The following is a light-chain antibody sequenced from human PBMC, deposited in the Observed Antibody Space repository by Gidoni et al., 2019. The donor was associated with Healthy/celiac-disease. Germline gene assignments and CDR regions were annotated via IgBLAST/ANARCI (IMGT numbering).Light chain of an antibody. CDR3: QKRSNWPPVT. V-gene: IGKV3-11*02. J-gene: IGKJ5*01. Sequence: EIVLTQSPATLSLSPWERATPSCRASQSVSSYLAWYQQNTGQAPRLLIYDASNRATGIPARCSGSGAGRDFTLTISSLEQEDVAVDYCQKRSNWPPVTFGQGTRLEIK. CDR1: QSVSSY. CDR2: DAS.